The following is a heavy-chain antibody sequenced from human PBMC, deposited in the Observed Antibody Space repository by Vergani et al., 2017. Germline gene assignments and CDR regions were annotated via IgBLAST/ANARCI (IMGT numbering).Heavy chain of an antibody. Sequence: QVQLVQSGAEVKKPGGSVKVSCKASGYTFSTYGISWVRQAPGQGLEWMGWISAYNGNTNYPENCQGRLTMSTDTSPRTAYMELRSLRSDDTAVYYCARDLIENDTYGRSCYWGPGTLVTV. CDR3: ARDLIENDTYGRSCY. CDR1: GYTFSTYG. V-gene: IGHV1-18*01. J-gene: IGHJ1*01. D-gene: IGHD2-15*01. CDR2: ISAYNGNT.